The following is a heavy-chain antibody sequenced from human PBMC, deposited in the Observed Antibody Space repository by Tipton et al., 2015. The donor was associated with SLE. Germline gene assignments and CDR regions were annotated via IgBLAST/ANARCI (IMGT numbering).Heavy chain of an antibody. Sequence: QSGPEVKKPGASVKVSCKASGYTFTTYNINWVRQATGQGLEWMGWMNPNTGDTGYTEKFQGRVTLTRNTSITTAYMELSSLRFDDTAVYYCARGDWFDPWGQGTPVTVSS. J-gene: IGHJ5*02. CDR3: ARGDWFDP. V-gene: IGHV1-8*01. CDR2: MNPNTGDT. CDR1: GYTFTTYN.